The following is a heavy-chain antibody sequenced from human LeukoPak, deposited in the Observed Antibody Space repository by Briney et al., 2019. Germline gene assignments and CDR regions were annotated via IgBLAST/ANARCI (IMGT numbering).Heavy chain of an antibody. Sequence: GGSLRLSCAASGFTFNDYAMHWVRQAPGKGLEWVSRISWNSVSIGYADSVQGRFTVSGDNAKNSLYLQMNSLRAEDTALYYCAKASTPYSNGWYVDYWGQGTLVTVSS. J-gene: IGHJ4*02. CDR1: GFTFNDYA. D-gene: IGHD6-19*01. CDR2: ISWNSVSI. V-gene: IGHV3-9*01. CDR3: AKASTPYSNGWYVDY.